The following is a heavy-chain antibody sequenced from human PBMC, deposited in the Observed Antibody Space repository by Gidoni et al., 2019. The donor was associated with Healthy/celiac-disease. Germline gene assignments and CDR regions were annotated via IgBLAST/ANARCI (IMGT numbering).Heavy chain of an antibody. CDR1: GFTFSDYY. J-gene: IGHJ4*02. CDR2: ISSSSSYT. V-gene: IGHV3-11*06. CDR3: ARKYSSSWYPSFDY. D-gene: IGHD6-13*01. Sequence: VQLVDSGGGLVKPGGSLRLSCAASGFTFSDYYMSWIRQAPGKGLEWVSYISSSSSYTNYADSVKGRFTISRDNAKNSLYLQMNSLRAEDTAVYYCARKYSSSWYPSFDYWGQGTLVTVSS.